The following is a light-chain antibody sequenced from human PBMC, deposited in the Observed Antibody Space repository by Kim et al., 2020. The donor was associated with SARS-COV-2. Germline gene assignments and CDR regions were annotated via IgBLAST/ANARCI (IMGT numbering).Light chain of an antibody. CDR2: EDN. V-gene: IGLV6-57*03. CDR1: SGSIANTD. Sequence: PAKTVIISCTRSSGSIANTDVQWYQQRPGSAPTAVIYEDNQRPSGVPDLFSGSIDSSSNSASLTISGLKTEDEADYYCQSYDSGVIFGGGTQLTVL. CDR3: QSYDSGVI. J-gene: IGLJ2*01.